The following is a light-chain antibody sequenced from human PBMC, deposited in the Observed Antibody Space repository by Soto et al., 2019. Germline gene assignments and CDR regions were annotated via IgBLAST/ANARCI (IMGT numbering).Light chain of an antibody. CDR1: SGHSSYA. J-gene: IGLJ2*01. CDR3: QNWGTGIVV. V-gene: IGLV4-69*01. Sequence: QSVLTQSPSASASLGASVKLTCTLSSGHSSYAIAWHQQQPAKGPRYLMQLTSDGSHSKGDGIPDRFSGASSGAERYLTISSLQAEDEADYYCQNWGTGIVVFGGGTKLTVL. CDR2: LTSDGSH.